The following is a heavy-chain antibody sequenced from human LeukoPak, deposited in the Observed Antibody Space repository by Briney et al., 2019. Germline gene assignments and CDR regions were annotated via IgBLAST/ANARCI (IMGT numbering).Heavy chain of an antibody. J-gene: IGHJ3*02. CDR1: GGSISSSSYY. CDR3: ARARYVNSFYAFDI. Sequence: SETLSLTCTVSGGSISSSSYYWGWIRQPPGKGLEWIGSIYYSGSTYYNPSLKSRDTISVDTSKNQFSLKLSSVTAADTAVYYCARARYVNSFYAFDIWGQGTLVTVSS. V-gene: IGHV4-39*07. D-gene: IGHD3-9*01. CDR2: IYYSGST.